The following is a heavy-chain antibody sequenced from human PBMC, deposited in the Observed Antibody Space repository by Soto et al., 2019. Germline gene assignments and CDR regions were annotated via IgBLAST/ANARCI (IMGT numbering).Heavy chain of an antibody. CDR1: GFTFDDYA. Sequence: EVQLVESGGGLVQPGRSLRLSCAASGFTFDDYAMHWVRQAPGKGLEWVSGISWNSGSIGYADSVKGRFTISRDNAKNSLYLQMNSLRAEDTALYYCAKDPRRGSTLGFFDYWGQGTLVTVSS. CDR3: AKDPRRGSTLGFFDY. D-gene: IGHD3-10*01. CDR2: ISWNSGSI. J-gene: IGHJ4*02. V-gene: IGHV3-9*01.